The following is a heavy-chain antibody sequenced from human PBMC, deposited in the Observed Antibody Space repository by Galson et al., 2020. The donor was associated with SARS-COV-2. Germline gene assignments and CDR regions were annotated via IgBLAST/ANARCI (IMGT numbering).Heavy chain of an antibody. V-gene: IGHV3-72*01. CDR2: TRNKANSYTT. D-gene: IGHD3-22*01. CDR1: GFTFSDHY. Sequence: GESLRLSCAASGFTFSDHYMDWVRQAPGKGLEWVGRTRNKANSYTTEYAASVKGRFTISRDDSKNSLYLQMNSLKTEDTAVYYCARGGWGYDSSGFDYWGQGTLVTVSS. J-gene: IGHJ4*02. CDR3: ARGGWGYDSSGFDY.